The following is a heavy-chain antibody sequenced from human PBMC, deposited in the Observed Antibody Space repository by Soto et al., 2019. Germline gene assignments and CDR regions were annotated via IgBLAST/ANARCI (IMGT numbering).Heavy chain of an antibody. CDR1: GYTFSNYG. CDR2: ISLYSDGT. V-gene: IGHV1-18*01. Sequence: QLVQSGGEVKRPGASVKVSCKTSGYTFSNYGITWVRQAPGQPLEWLGWISLYSDGTNYAQKFQGRVSMTTDTSTTTAYMELRSLRSDDTAVYYCARVVPGAEAWFGPWGQGTLVTVSS. CDR3: ARVVPGAEAWFGP. J-gene: IGHJ5*02. D-gene: IGHD2-2*01.